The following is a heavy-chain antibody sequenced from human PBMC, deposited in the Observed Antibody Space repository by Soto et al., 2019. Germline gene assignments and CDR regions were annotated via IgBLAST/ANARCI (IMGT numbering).Heavy chain of an antibody. CDR1: GFTFSGSA. Sequence: EVQLVESGGGLVQPGGSLKLSCAASGFTFSGSAMHWVRQASGKGLEWVGRIRSKANSYATAYAASVKGRFTISRDDSKNTAYLQMNSPKTEDTAVYYCTRHDMVRGVFSYYYMDVWGKGTTVTVSS. J-gene: IGHJ6*03. V-gene: IGHV3-73*01. CDR3: TRHDMVRGVFSYYYMDV. CDR2: IRSKANSYAT. D-gene: IGHD3-10*01.